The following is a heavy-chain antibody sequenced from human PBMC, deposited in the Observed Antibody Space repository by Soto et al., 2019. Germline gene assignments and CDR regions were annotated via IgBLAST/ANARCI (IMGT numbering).Heavy chain of an antibody. CDR1: GYTLTELS. D-gene: IGHD2-2*01. Sequence: QVQLVQSGAEVKKPGASVKVSCKVSGYTLTELSMHWVRQAPGKGLEWMGGFDPEDGETIYAQKFQGRVTMTEDTSTDTAYMELSSLRSEDTAVYYCATAVPDIVVVPATLGKKDAFDIWGQGTMVTVSS. CDR2: FDPEDGET. CDR3: ATAVPDIVVVPATLGKKDAFDI. J-gene: IGHJ3*02. V-gene: IGHV1-24*01.